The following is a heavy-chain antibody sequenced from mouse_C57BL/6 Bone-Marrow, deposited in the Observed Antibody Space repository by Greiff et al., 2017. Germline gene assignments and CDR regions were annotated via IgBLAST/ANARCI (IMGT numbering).Heavy chain of an antibody. V-gene: IGHV14-4*01. CDR1: GFNIKDDY. CDR3: TTRDWDDY. Sequence: VQLKESGAELVRPGASVRLSCTASGFNIKDDYMHWVKQRPEQGLEWIGWIDPENGDTEYASKFQGKATITADTSSNTAYLQLSSLTSEDTAVYYCTTRDWDDYWGQGTTLTVSS. CDR2: IDPENGDT. D-gene: IGHD4-1*01. J-gene: IGHJ2*01.